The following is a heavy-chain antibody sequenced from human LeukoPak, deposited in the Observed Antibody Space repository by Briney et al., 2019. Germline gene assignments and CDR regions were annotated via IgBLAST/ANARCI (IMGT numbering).Heavy chain of an antibody. CDR1: GASISGYY. D-gene: IGHD7-27*01. Sequence: SETLSLTCRVSGASISGYYWSWIRQPPGKGLEWIGHMYYTGGTNYNPSLKSRVSISLDTSKKHFSLKLSSVTAADTAVYYCAGTGLFFDYWGQGILVTVSS. CDR3: AGTGLFFDY. CDR2: MYYTGGT. J-gene: IGHJ4*02. V-gene: IGHV4-59*01.